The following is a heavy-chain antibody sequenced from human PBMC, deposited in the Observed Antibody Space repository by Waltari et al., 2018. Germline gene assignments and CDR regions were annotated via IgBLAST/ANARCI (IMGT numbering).Heavy chain of an antibody. CDR1: GFSVTATY. D-gene: IGHD6-6*01. CDR3: AKVEYSSSSAFNY. J-gene: IGHJ4*02. Sequence: EVQLVESGGGLVQSGGSLRLSCAVSGFSVTATYMIWVRQAPGRALECVSVIYSDESIYYDDSVRGRFTISRDSSKNTLYLQLNSLRTEDTAVYYCAKVEYSSSSAFNYWGQGILVTVS. CDR2: IYSDESI. V-gene: IGHV3-66*02.